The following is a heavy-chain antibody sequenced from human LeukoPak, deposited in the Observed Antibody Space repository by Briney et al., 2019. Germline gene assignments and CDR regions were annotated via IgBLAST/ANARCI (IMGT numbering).Heavy chain of an antibody. Sequence: SQTLSLTCAISGDSVSSNSVTWNWIRQSPSRGLEWLGRTYYRSTWYNDYAVSVRGRITVNPDSSKNQFSLHLNSVTPEDTAVYYCARRLTQYDCFDPWGQGILVTVSS. CDR2: TYYRSTWYN. V-gene: IGHV6-1*01. CDR1: GDSVSSNSVT. CDR3: ARRLTQYDCFDP. D-gene: IGHD2-2*01. J-gene: IGHJ5*02.